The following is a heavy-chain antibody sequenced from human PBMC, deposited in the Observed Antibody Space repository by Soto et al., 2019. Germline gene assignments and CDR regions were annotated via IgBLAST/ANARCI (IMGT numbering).Heavy chain of an antibody. CDR3: AGGDTAMVTV. CDR2: IYYGAST. J-gene: IGHJ4*02. V-gene: IGHV4-59*01. D-gene: IGHD5-18*01. Sequence: SETLSLTCAVSGGSISDYYWSWIRQPPGKGLEWIGYIYYGASTNYNPSLKSRVTMSVDTSKNHVSLKLTSVTAADTAVYYCAGGDTAMVTVWGQGTLVTVSS. CDR1: GGSISDYY.